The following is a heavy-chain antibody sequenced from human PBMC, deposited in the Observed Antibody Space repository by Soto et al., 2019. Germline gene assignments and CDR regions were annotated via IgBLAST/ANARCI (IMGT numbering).Heavy chain of an antibody. V-gene: IGHV3-30*18. Sequence: QVQLVESGGGVVQPGRSLRLSCAASGFTFSSYGMHWVRQAPGKGLVWVAVISCAGSNKYYADSVKGRFTISRENCKNTLYLQMNSLRAEDTAVYYCAKDGFVLRFLEWLSEPYYFDYGGQGTLVTVSS. D-gene: IGHD3-3*01. CDR3: AKDGFVLRFLEWLSEPYYFDY. CDR1: GFTFSSYG. CDR2: ISCAGSNK. J-gene: IGHJ4*02.